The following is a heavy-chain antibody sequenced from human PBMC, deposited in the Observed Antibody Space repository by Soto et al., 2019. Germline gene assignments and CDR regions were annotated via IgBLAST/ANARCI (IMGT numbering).Heavy chain of an antibody. J-gene: IGHJ4*02. V-gene: IGHV4-59*01. CDR1: GGSISSYY. Sequence: SETLSLTCTVSGGSISSYYWSWIRQPPGKGLEWIGYIYYSGSTNYNPSLKSRVTISVDTSKNQFSLKLSSVAAADTAVYYCARDPSRGYFDYWGQGTLVTVSS. CDR3: ARDPSRGYFDY. CDR2: IYYSGST.